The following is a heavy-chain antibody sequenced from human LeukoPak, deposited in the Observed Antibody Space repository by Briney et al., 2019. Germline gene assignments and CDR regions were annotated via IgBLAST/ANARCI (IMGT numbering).Heavy chain of an antibody. Sequence: SVKVSCKASGGTFSSYTISWVRQAPGQGLEWMGRIIPILGIANYAQKFQGRVTITADKSTSTAYMELSSLRSEDTAVYYRQWFGEFLYYFDYWGQGTLVTVSS. D-gene: IGHD3-10*01. V-gene: IGHV1-69*02. CDR2: IIPILGIA. CDR1: GGTFSSYT. J-gene: IGHJ4*02. CDR3: QWFGEFLYYFDY.